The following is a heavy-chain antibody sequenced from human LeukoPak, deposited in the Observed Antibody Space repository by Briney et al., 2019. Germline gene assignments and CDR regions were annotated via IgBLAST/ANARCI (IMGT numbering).Heavy chain of an antibody. CDR1: GASVSSASY. V-gene: IGHV4-61*01. D-gene: IGHD1-26*01. J-gene: IGHJ5*02. Sequence: PSETLSLTCTVSGASVSSASYWTWIRQPPGKGVEWVAHIYNGVNTNYNPSLKSRVTIAVDTSKNQFSLRLNSVTAADTAVYYCARSRAFNSGAFDPWGQGSLVTVSS. CDR3: ARSRAFNSGAFDP. CDR2: IYNGVNT.